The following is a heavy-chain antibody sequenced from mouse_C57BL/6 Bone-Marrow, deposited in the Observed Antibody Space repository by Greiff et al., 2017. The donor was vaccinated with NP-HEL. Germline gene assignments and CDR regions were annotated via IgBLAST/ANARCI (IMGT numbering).Heavy chain of an antibody. CDR2: IDPEDGET. Sequence: VQLQQSGAELVKPGASVKLSCTASGYNIKDYYMHWVKHRTEQGLEWIGRIDPEDGETKYAPKFKGKATLTAATSSNTAYLQLSSLTSEDTAVYYCARETPDYDYDVQFAYWGQGTLVTVSA. D-gene: IGHD2-4*01. CDR3: ARETPDYDYDVQFAY. J-gene: IGHJ3*01. CDR1: GYNIKDYY. V-gene: IGHV14-2*01.